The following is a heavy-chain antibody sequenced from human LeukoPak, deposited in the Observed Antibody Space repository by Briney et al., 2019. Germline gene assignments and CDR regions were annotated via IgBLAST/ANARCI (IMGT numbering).Heavy chain of an antibody. V-gene: IGHV5-51*01. J-gene: IGHJ4*02. D-gene: IGHD6-13*01. CDR3: ARPITGAGTDLGY. CDR2: IYTGDSDT. Sequence: GESLKISCKASGYTFTSFFIGWVRQMPGQGLEWMGIIYTGDSDTRYSPSFQGQVTISVDKSISTAYLQWRSLKASDTAIYYCARPITGAGTDLGYWGQGTLVTVSS. CDR1: GYTFTSFF.